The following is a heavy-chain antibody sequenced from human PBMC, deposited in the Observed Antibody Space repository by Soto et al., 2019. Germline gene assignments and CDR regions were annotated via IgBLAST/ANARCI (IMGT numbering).Heavy chain of an antibody. CDR2: IIPIFGTA. CDR3: ARDLQRETGIEVGWGTLAP. V-gene: IGHV1-69*01. Sequence: QVQLVQSGAEVKKPGSSVKVSCKASGGTFSSYAISWVRQAPGQGLEWMGGIIPIFGTANYAQKSQGRVKITADESTSSAYRELSSLRSEDTAVYYCARDLQRETGIEVGWGTLAPWGQGSLVTVSS. J-gene: IGHJ5*02. CDR1: GGTFSSYA. D-gene: IGHD6-19*01.